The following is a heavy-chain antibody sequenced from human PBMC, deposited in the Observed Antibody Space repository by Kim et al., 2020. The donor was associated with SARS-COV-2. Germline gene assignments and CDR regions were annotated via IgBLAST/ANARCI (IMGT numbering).Heavy chain of an antibody. J-gene: IGHJ5*02. CDR3: ARDIRGTGFDP. Sequence: GGSLRLSCVASGFTFSSYAMSWVRQAPGKGLEWVANIKQDGSEKYYIDSVKGRITISRDNAKNLMYLQMSGLRAEDTAVYYCARDIRGTGFDPRGQGTL. D-gene: IGHD3-16*01. V-gene: IGHV3-7*01. CDR2: IKQDGSEK. CDR1: GFTFSSYA.